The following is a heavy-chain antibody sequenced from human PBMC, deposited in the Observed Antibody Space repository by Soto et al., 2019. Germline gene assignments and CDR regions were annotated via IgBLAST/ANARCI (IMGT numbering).Heavy chain of an antibody. CDR3: ARDVIVVVPAAIRYYYYGMDV. J-gene: IGHJ6*02. CDR1: GYTFTGYY. D-gene: IGHD2-2*02. V-gene: IGHV1-2*02. Sequence: ASVKVSCKASGYTFTGYYMHWVRQAPGQGLEWMGWINPNSGGTNYAQKFQGRVTMTRDTSISTAYMELSRLRSDDTAVYYCARDVIVVVPAAIRYYYYGMDVWGQGTTVTVS. CDR2: INPNSGGT.